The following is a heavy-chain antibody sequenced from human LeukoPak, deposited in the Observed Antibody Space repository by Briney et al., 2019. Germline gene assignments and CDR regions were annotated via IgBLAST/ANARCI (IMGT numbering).Heavy chain of an antibody. V-gene: IGHV5-10-1*01. CDR1: GYSFTSYW. CDR2: IDPSDSYT. Sequence: GESLRISCKGSGYSFTSYWISWVRQMPGKGLEWMGRIDPSDSYTNYSPSFQGHVTISADKSISTAYLQWSSRKASDTAMYYCARAEGDTAMVIDYWGQGTLVTVSS. CDR3: ARAEGDTAMVIDY. D-gene: IGHD5-18*01. J-gene: IGHJ4*02.